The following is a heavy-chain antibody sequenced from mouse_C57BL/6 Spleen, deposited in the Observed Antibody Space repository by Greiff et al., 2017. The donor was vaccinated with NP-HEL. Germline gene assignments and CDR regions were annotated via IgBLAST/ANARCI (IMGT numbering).Heavy chain of an antibody. V-gene: IGHV1-4*01. D-gene: IGHD1-1*01. J-gene: IGHJ2*01. Sequence: QVQLQQSGAELARPGASVKMSCKASGYTFTSYTMHWVKQRPGQGLEWIGYINPSSGYTKYNQKFKDKATLTADKSSSTAYMQLSSLTSEDSAVYYCARTAVVARFDCWGHGTTLTVSS. CDR2: INPSSGYT. CDR1: GYTFTSYT. CDR3: ARTAVVARFDC.